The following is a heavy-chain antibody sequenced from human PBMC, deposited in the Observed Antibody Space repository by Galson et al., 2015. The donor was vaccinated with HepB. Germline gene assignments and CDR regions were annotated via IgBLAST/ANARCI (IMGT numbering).Heavy chain of an antibody. D-gene: IGHD2-15*01. V-gene: IGHV3-23*01. CDR3: ARDSPVVAVVDEDFDY. Sequence: SLRLSCAASGFTFSSYAMSWVRQAPGKGLEWVSAISGSGTNIYYADSVKGRFTISRDNSKNTLYLQMNSLRAEDTALYYCARDSPVVAVVDEDFDYWGQGTLVTVSS. J-gene: IGHJ4*02. CDR2: ISGSGTNI. CDR1: GFTFSSYA.